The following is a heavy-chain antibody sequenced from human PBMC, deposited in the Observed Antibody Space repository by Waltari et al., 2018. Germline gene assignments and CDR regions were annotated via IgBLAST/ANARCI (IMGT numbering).Heavy chain of an antibody. V-gene: IGHV4-59*01. Sequence: VQLQESGPGLVKPSETLSLTCPVPVGSISSYYSRWIRQPPGKGLEWIGYIYYSGSTNYNPSLKSRVTISVDTSKNQFSLKLSSVTAADTAVYYCARGTHRDISSWYIDYWGQGTLVTVSS. D-gene: IGHD6-13*01. CDR1: VGSISSYY. J-gene: IGHJ4*02. CDR3: ARGTHRDISSWYIDY. CDR2: IYYSGST.